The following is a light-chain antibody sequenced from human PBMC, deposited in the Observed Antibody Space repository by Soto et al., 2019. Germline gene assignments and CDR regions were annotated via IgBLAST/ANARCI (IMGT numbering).Light chain of an antibody. CDR1: QSISSW. Sequence: DIQMTQSPSTLSASVGDRVTITCRARQSISSWLAWYQQNPGKAPKLLIYDASSLESWVPSRVSGSGSGPEFTLTISSLQPDDFATYYCQQHNSYPLTFGGGTKVEIK. CDR3: QQHNSYPLT. J-gene: IGKJ4*01. V-gene: IGKV1-5*01. CDR2: DAS.